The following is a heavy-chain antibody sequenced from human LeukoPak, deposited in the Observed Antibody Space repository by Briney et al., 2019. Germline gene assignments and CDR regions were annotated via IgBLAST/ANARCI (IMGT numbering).Heavy chain of an antibody. J-gene: IGHJ4*02. CDR3: ARAPEADRPYYFDY. V-gene: IGHV3-7*01. Sequence: GGALRLSCAASGCTFSSHLISWVRQAPRRGLEGVAKIKQYGSEKYYVASVKGRFTISRDNAKNLLYLQMNSLRPEDTAVYYCARAPEADRPYYFDYWGQGTLVTVSS. CDR1: GCTFSSHL. CDR2: IKQYGSEK. D-gene: IGHD1-14*01.